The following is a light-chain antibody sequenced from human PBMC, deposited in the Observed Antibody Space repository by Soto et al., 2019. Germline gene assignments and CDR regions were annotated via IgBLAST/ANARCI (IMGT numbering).Light chain of an antibody. CDR3: LQHSDYPFT. CDR1: QGIRDA. CDR2: SAS. J-gene: IGKJ5*01. V-gene: IGKV1-17*01. Sequence: DIQMTQPPSSLSASVGDRVTITCRASQGIRDALGWYQQKPGKVPKRLIYSASSLQSGVPSRFSGSGSETEFTLTISSLQPEDFATYYCLQHSDYPFTFGQGTRLEIK.